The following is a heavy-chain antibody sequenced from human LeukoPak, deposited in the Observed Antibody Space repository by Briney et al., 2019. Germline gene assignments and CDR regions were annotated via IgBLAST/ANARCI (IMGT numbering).Heavy chain of an antibody. CDR1: GGTFSSYA. CDR2: IIPIFGTA. D-gene: IGHD3-22*01. V-gene: IGHV1-69*13. Sequence: SVKVSCKASGGTFSSYAISWVRQAPGQGLEWMGGIIPIFGTANYAQKFQGRGTITADESTSTAYMELSSLRSENTAVYYCARDDSSGYYVGAFDIWGQGTMVTVSS. J-gene: IGHJ3*02. CDR3: ARDDSSGYYVGAFDI.